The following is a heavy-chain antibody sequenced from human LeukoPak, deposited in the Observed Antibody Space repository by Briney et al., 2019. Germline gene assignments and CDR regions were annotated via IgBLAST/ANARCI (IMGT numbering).Heavy chain of an antibody. CDR2: ISGSGDST. CDR3: AKVGDSSGWYKGWFDA. Sequence: GGSLSLSCAASGFTFSSYAMSWVRQAPGKGLEWVSAISGSGDSTYYADSVKGRFTISRDSSKNTLYLQMNSLRAEDTAVYYCAKVGDSSGWYKGWFDAWGQGTLVTVSS. J-gene: IGHJ5*02. D-gene: IGHD6-19*01. CDR1: GFTFSSYA. V-gene: IGHV3-23*01.